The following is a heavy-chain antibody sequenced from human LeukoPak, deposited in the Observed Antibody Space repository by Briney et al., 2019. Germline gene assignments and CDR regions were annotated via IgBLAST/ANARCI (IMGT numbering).Heavy chain of an antibody. CDR1: GFTFSSYA. CDR2: ISGRGGSA. Sequence: PGGSLRLSCAASGFTFSSYAMNWVRQAPGKGLRWVSGISGRGGSAYYADSVKGRFTISRDNSKNTLYLQMNSLRAEDTAVYYCARATGYNNGGSDYWGQRTLVTASS. J-gene: IGHJ4*02. D-gene: IGHD5-18*01. V-gene: IGHV3-23*01. CDR3: ARATGYNNGGSDY.